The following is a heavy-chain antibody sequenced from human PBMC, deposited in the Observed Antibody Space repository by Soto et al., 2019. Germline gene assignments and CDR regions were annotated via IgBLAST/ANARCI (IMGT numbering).Heavy chain of an antibody. D-gene: IGHD1-26*01. Sequence: PSETLSLTCTVSGGSISSYYWSWIRQPPGKGLEWIGYIYYSGSTNYNPSLKSRVTISVDTSKNQFSLKLSSVTAADTAVYYCASSWELLSNPAFDYWGQGTLVTVSS. J-gene: IGHJ4*02. CDR2: IYYSGST. CDR1: GGSISSYY. V-gene: IGHV4-59*01. CDR3: ASSWELLSNPAFDY.